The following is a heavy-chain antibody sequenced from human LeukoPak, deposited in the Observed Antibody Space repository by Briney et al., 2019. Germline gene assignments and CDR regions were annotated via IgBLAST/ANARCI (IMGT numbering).Heavy chain of an antibody. D-gene: IGHD1-1*01. V-gene: IGHV4-34*01. J-gene: IGHJ4*02. CDR1: VGSFSGYY. CDR3: ARHLEGREIDY. CDR2: INHSGST. Sequence: SETLSLTCAVYVGSFSGYYWTWIRQPPGKGLEWIGEINHSGSTYYNPSLKSRVTISVDTSKNQFSLKLSSVTAADTAVYYCARHLEGREIDYWGQGTLVTVSS.